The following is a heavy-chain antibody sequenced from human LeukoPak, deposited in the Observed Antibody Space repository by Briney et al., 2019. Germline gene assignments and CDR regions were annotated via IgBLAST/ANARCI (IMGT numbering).Heavy chain of an antibody. D-gene: IGHD1-26*01. V-gene: IGHV3-30*18. CDR3: AKSGSYYTYFDY. CDR1: GFTFSSYC. CDR2: ISYDGSNK. Sequence: GGSLRLSCAASGFTFSSYCMHCVRQAPGKGLEWVAVISYDGSNKYYEDSVKGRFTISRDNSKTTLYLQMNSLRAEDTAVYYCAKSGSYYTYFDYWGQGTLVTVSS. J-gene: IGHJ4*02.